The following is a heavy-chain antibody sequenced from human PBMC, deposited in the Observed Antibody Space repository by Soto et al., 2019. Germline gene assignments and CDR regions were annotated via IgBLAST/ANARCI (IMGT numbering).Heavy chain of an antibody. CDR1: GFTFSNYE. CDR2: IDTSGDAM. CDR3: ARESIGCGGDCLDY. Sequence: GGSLRLSCAVSGFTFSNYEWNWVRQAPGKGLEWISYIDTSGDAMFYADSVKGRFAVSRDNTMNSLYLRMNSLRAEDTAAYYCARESIGCGGDCLDYWGQGTLVTVSS. D-gene: IGHD2-21*01. J-gene: IGHJ4*02. V-gene: IGHV3-48*03.